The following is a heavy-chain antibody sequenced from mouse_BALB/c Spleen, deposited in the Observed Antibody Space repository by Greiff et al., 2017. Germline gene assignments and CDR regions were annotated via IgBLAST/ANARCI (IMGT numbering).Heavy chain of an antibody. D-gene: IGHD2-1*01. CDR2: ISSGGSYT. CDR3: ARPGNSAMDY. Sequence: EVQGVESGGDLVKPGGSLKLSCAASGFTFSSYGMSWVRQTPDKRLEWVATISSGGSYTYYPDSVKGRFTISRDNAKNTLYLQMSSLKSEDTAMYYCARPGNSAMDYWGQGTSVTVSS. J-gene: IGHJ4*01. V-gene: IGHV5-6*01. CDR1: GFTFSSYG.